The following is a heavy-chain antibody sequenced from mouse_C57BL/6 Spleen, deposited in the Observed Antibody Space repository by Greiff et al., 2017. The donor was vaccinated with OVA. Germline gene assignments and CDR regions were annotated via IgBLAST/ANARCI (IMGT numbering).Heavy chain of an antibody. CDR3: ARSDYYGSSPWFAY. V-gene: IGHV1-18*01. D-gene: IGHD1-1*01. CDR1: GYTFTDYN. Sequence: VQLQQSGPELVKPGASVKIPCKASGYTFTDYNMDWVKQSHGKSLEWIGDINPNNGGTIYNQKFKGKATLTVDKSSSTAYMELRSLTSEDTAVYYCARSDYYGSSPWFAYWGQGTLVTVSA. J-gene: IGHJ3*01. CDR2: INPNNGGT.